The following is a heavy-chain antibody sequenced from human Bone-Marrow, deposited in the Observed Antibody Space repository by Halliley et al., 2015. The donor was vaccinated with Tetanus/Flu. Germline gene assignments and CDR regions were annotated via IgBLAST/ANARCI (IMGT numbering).Heavy chain of an antibody. J-gene: IGHJ6*02. CDR3: AKDWTLGYSYYFYGTDV. V-gene: IGHV3-30*18. D-gene: IGHD3-22*01. Sequence: ISYDGGETSYADSVKGRFTVSKDMSESTVYLQMNSLRDEDTAVYYCAKDWTLGYSYYFYGTDVWGQGTTVTVSS. CDR2: ISYDGGET.